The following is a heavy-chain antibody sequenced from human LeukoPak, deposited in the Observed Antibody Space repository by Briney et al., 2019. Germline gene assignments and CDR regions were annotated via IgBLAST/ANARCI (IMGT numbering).Heavy chain of an antibody. CDR3: AGHDFWSDPEYYFDY. D-gene: IGHD3-3*01. CDR2: INHSGSI. Sequence: SETLSLTCAVFVGSFSGYYWSWIRQPPGKGLEWIGEINHSGSINYNPSLKSRVTISVDTSKNQFSLKLSSVTAADTAVYYCAGHDFWSDPEYYFDYWGQGTLVTVSS. J-gene: IGHJ4*02. V-gene: IGHV4-34*01. CDR1: VGSFSGYY.